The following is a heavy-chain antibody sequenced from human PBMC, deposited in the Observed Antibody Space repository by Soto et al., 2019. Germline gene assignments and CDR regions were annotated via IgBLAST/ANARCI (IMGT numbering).Heavy chain of an antibody. Sequence: LRLSCAASGFTFSSYWMHWVRQAPGKGLVWVSRINSDGSSTSYADSVKGRFTISRDNAKNTLYLQMNSLRAEDTAVYYCAREKVGVAGGPYYYYYGMDVWGKGTTVT. CDR2: INSDGSST. D-gene: IGHD6-19*01. CDR3: AREKVGVAGGPYYYYYGMDV. V-gene: IGHV3-74*01. J-gene: IGHJ6*04. CDR1: GFTFSSYW.